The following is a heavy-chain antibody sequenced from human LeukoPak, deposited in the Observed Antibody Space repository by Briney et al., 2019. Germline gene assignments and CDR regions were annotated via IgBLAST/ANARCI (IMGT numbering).Heavy chain of an antibody. CDR2: LSDTGDSR. CDR1: GLTLSKHP. J-gene: IGHJ4*02. V-gene: IGHV3-23*01. Sequence: GGSLRLSCAASGLTLSKHPMYWVRQAPGKGLEWVSSLSDTGDSRHYADSVKGRFTISRDSARSALYLQMNSLRAEDTAVYYCAKGDCASGSCYSDDWGQGSQVTVSS. CDR3: AKGDCASGSCYSDD. D-gene: IGHD2-8*01.